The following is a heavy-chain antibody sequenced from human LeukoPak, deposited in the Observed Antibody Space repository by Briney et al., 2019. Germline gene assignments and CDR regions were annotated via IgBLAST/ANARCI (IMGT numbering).Heavy chain of an antibody. CDR1: GYTFSKYW. D-gene: IGHD4-23*01. CDR2: IYPGESDI. Sequence: GESLKISCKASGYTFSKYWIGWVRQMPGKGLEWMGIIYPGESDIRYSPSFQGQVTISADKSISTAYLQWSSLKASDTAMYYCARRRWADAFDIWGQGTMVTVSS. V-gene: IGHV5-51*01. CDR3: ARRRWADAFDI. J-gene: IGHJ3*02.